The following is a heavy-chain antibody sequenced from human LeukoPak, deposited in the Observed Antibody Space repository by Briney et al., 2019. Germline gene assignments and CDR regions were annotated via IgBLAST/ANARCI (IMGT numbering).Heavy chain of an antibody. CDR1: GGSISSGGYS. Sequence: KPSETLSLTCAVSGGSISSGGYSWSWIRQPPGKGLEWIGYIYHSGSTYYNPSLKSRVTISVDRSKNQFSLKLSSVTAADTAVYYCARGFLYGGNSATYFDYWGQGTLVTVSS. J-gene: IGHJ4*02. V-gene: IGHV4-30-2*01. CDR3: ARGFLYGGNSATYFDY. D-gene: IGHD4-23*01. CDR2: IYHSGST.